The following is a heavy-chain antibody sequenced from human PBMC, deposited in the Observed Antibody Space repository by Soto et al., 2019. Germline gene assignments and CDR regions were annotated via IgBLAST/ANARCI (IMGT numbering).Heavy chain of an antibody. V-gene: IGHV4-30-2*01. Sequence: SETLSLTCTVSGGSISSYSWSWIRQPPGKGLEWIGYMYHSGSTYYNPSLKSRVTISIDRSKNQFSLKLSSVTAADTAVYYCARVPSPWGQGTLVTVS. J-gene: IGHJ5*02. CDR1: GGSISSYS. CDR2: MYHSGST. CDR3: ARVPSP.